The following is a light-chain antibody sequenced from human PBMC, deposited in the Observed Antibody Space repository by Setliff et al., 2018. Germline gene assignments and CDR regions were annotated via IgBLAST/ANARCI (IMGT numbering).Light chain of an antibody. CDR3: CSYAGSYTSLYV. Sequence: QSALTQPRSVSGSPGQSVTISCTGTSSDVGGYNYVSWYQQHPGKAPKLMIYDVSKRPSGVPDRFSGSKSGNTASLTISGLQAEDEADYYCCSYAGSYTSLYVFGTRTKVTVL. J-gene: IGLJ1*01. CDR2: DVS. CDR1: SSDVGGYNY. V-gene: IGLV2-11*01.